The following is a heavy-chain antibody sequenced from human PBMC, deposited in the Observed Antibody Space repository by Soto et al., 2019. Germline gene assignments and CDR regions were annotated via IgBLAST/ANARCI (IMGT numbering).Heavy chain of an antibody. CDR2: IYYSGST. V-gene: IGHV4-39*01. D-gene: IGHD3-10*01. J-gene: IGHJ4*02. Sequence: SETLSLTCTVSGGSIIASTYYWGWIRQAPGKGLEWIGSIYYSGSTYYTPSLKSRATISVDTSKNQFSLNLRSVTAADTAVYYCARGIDYYGSGSYYSRQHFDYWGQGALVTVSS. CDR1: GGSIIASTYY. CDR3: ARGIDYYGSGSYYSRQHFDY.